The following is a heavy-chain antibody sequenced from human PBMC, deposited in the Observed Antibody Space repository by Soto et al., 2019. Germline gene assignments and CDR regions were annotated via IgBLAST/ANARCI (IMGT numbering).Heavy chain of an antibody. CDR2: IKQDGSEK. Sequence: GGSLRLSCAASGFTFSSYWMSWVRQAPGKGLEWVANIKQDGSEKYYVDSVKGRFTISRDNAKNSLYLQMNSLRAEDTAVYYCARDLLTGTTKNAAYFDYWGQGTLVTVSS. CDR1: GFTFSSYW. V-gene: IGHV3-7*01. CDR3: ARDLLTGTTKNAAYFDY. D-gene: IGHD1-20*01. J-gene: IGHJ4*02.